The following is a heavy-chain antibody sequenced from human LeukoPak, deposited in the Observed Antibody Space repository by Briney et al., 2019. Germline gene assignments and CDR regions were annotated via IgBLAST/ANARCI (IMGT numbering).Heavy chain of an antibody. Sequence: SETLSLTCTVSGGSISSYYWSWIRQPPGKGLEWIGYIYYSGSTNYNPSLKSRVTISVDTSKNQFSLKLSSVTAADTAVYYCARHSRYCSGGSCFHFDYRGQGTLVTVSS. D-gene: IGHD2-15*01. J-gene: IGHJ4*02. CDR3: ARHSRYCSGGSCFHFDY. V-gene: IGHV4-59*08. CDR1: GGSISSYY. CDR2: IYYSGST.